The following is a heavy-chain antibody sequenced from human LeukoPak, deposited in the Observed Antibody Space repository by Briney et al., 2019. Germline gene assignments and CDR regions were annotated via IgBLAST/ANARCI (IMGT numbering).Heavy chain of an antibody. J-gene: IGHJ4*02. V-gene: IGHV3-48*02. CDR1: GFPFRDYV. CDR3: AADSDWAFHY. Sequence: GGSLRLSCAASGFPFRDYVMSWVRQAPGKGLEWVSYINHNAELIYYADSVKGRFTISRDNGKNSLYLQMNRLRDEYTAVYYCAADSDWAFHYWGQGTRVTVSS. D-gene: IGHD2-21*02. CDR2: INHNAELI.